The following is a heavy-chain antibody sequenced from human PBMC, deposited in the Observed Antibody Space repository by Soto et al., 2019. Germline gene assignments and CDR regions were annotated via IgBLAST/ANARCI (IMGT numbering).Heavy chain of an antibody. D-gene: IGHD4-17*01. Sequence: EMQLVESGGGLVKPGGSLRLSCEASTFTFSTYNMNWVRQAPGKGLEWVSSISSGSTYIYYADSVKGRFTISRDNAKNALYLQMNSLRAEDTAGYFWASTFGMTTVTKRKGCLDYWGQGTLVTVSS. CDR2: ISSGSTYI. J-gene: IGHJ4*02. V-gene: IGHV3-21*01. CDR3: ASTFGMTTVTKRKGCLDY. CDR1: TFTFSTYN.